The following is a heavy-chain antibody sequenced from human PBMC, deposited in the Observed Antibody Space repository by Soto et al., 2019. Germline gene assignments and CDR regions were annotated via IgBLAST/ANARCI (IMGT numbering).Heavy chain of an antibody. CDR1: GFTFSSYG. D-gene: IGHD2-21*02. Sequence: GGSLRLSCAASGFTFSSYGMHWVRQAPGKGLERVAVISYDGSNKYYADSVKGRFTISRDNSKNTLYLQMNSLRAEDTAVYYCAKAKAYCGGDCHPLFDYWGQGTLVTVSS. CDR3: AKAKAYCGGDCHPLFDY. CDR2: ISYDGSNK. J-gene: IGHJ4*02. V-gene: IGHV3-30*18.